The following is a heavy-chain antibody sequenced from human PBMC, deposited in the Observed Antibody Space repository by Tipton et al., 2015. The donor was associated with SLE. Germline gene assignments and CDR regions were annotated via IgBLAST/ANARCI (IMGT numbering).Heavy chain of an antibody. D-gene: IGHD2-21*01. CDR2: IKQDGSEK. V-gene: IGHV3-7*01. CDR1: GFTFSSYW. J-gene: IGHJ3*02. CDR3: ARNPWVVMTLGAFDI. Sequence: GSLRLPCAASGFTFSSYWMSWVRQAPGKGREWVANIKQDGSEKYYVASVKGRFTISRDNAKNSLYLQMNSLRAEDTAVYYCARNPWVVMTLGAFDIWGQGSMVTVSS.